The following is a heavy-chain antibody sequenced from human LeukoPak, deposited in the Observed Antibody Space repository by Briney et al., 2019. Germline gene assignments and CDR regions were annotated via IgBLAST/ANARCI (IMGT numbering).Heavy chain of an antibody. Sequence: GGSLRLSCAASGFTFRNYWMSWVRQVPGKGLEWVVNVNEGGNEKNYVDSVKGRFTASRDNAQNSLYLQMNSLRVEDTAVYYCARHPNSNWDYWGQGTLVTVSS. CDR2: VNEGGNEK. CDR3: ARHPNSNWDY. D-gene: IGHD6-13*01. CDR1: GFTFRNYW. J-gene: IGHJ4*02. V-gene: IGHV3-7*03.